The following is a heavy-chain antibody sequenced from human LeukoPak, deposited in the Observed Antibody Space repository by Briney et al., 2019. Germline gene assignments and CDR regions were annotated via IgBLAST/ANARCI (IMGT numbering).Heavy chain of an antibody. J-gene: IGHJ5*02. CDR1: GGTFITYA. Sequence: SVKVSCKPSGGTFITYAISWVRQAPGQGLEWMGRLIPIFGTVNYAQNFQGRVTITTDESTSTAYMELSSLRSEDTAVYYCASEENWFDPWGQGTLVTVSS. V-gene: IGHV1-69*05. CDR3: ASEENWFDP. CDR2: LIPIFGTV.